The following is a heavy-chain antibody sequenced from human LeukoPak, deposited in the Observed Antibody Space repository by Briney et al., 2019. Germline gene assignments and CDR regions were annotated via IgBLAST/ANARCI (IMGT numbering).Heavy chain of an antibody. CDR1: GFTFSDHA. CDR3: ARTWMYSNYF. D-gene: IGHD4-11*01. V-gene: IGHV3-7*03. Sequence: GGSLRLSCAASGFTFSDHAMSWVRQAPGKGLEWVANINQDGSEKYYVDSVRGRFTISRDNAENSLYLQMNSLRAEDTAVYYCARTWMYSNYFRGQGTLVTVSS. CDR2: INQDGSEK. J-gene: IGHJ4*02.